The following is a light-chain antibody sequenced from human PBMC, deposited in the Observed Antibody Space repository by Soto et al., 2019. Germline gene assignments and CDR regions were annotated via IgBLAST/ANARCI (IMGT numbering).Light chain of an antibody. CDR2: DAS. J-gene: IGKJ4*01. CDR3: QQYDNYPLT. V-gene: IGKV1-5*01. CDR1: QSVRIW. Sequence: EIHMTQAPATLSGSVGDRVTITCRASQSVRIWLAWYQQKPGTAPKLLIFDASRLESGVPSRFSGSASGTEFTLTISSLQPDDFATYYCQQYDNYPLTFGGGTKVDIK.